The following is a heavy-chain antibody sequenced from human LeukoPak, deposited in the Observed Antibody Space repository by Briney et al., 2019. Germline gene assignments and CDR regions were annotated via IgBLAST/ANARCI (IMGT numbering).Heavy chain of an antibody. CDR1: GGSISSHY. V-gene: IGHV4-59*11. D-gene: IGHD3-22*01. CDR3: ARDGDSSVPYYYYGMDV. CDR2: IYYSGST. J-gene: IGHJ6*02. Sequence: PSETLSLTCTVSGGSISSHYWSWIRQPPGKGLEWIGYIYYSGSTYYNPSLKSRVTISVDTSKNQFSLKLSSVTAADTAVHYCARDGDSSVPYYYYGMDVWGQGTTVTVSS.